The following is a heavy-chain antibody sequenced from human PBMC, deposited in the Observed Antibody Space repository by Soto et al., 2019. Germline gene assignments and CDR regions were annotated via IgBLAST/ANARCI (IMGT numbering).Heavy chain of an antibody. J-gene: IGHJ4*02. D-gene: IGHD6-6*01. CDR1: GGSISSYY. V-gene: IGHV4-59*01. CDR2: IYYSGST. Sequence: PSETLSLTCTVSGGSISSYYWSWIRQPPGKGLEWIGYIYYSGSTNYNPSLKSRVTISVDTSKNQFSLKRSSVTAADTAVYYCARHGGAARDYWGQGTLVTVSS. CDR3: ARHGGAARDY.